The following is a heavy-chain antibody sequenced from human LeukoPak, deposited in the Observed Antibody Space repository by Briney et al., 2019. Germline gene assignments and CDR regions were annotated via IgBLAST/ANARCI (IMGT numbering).Heavy chain of an antibody. CDR3: AKGPHEAYYDILTGYYTGIDY. Sequence: PGGSLRLSCAASGFTFSSYGMHWVRQAPGKGLEWVAVISYDGSNKYYADSVKGRFTISRDNSKNTLYLQMNSLRAEDTAVYYCAKGPHEAYYDILTGYYTGIDYWGQGTLVTVSS. CDR1: GFTFSSYG. CDR2: ISYDGSNK. V-gene: IGHV3-30*18. D-gene: IGHD3-9*01. J-gene: IGHJ4*02.